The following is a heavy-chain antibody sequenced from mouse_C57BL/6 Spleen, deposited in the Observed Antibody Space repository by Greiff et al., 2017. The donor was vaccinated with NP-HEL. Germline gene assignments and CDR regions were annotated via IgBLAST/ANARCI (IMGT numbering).Heavy chain of an antibody. J-gene: IGHJ1*03. Sequence: QVQLQQPGAELVKPGASVKMSCKASGYTFTSYWITWVKQRPGQGLEWIGDIYPGSGSTNYNEKFKSKATLTVDTSSSTAYRQLSSLTSEDSAVYYCARDYYGSSYAYWYFDVWGTGTTVTVSS. D-gene: IGHD1-1*01. V-gene: IGHV1-55*01. CDR2: IYPGSGST. CDR1: GYTFTSYW. CDR3: ARDYYGSSYAYWYFDV.